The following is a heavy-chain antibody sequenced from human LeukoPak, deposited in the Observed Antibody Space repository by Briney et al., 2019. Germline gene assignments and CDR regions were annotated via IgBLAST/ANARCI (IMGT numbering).Heavy chain of an antibody. D-gene: IGHD6-19*01. V-gene: IGHV3-23*01. Sequence: GGSLRLSCAASGFTFSSYAMTWVRQAPGKGLEWVSTISGSGGSTYYADSVKGRFTISRDNSKNTLYLQMNSLRAEDTAVYYCAKDSYSSGWYADYGGQGTLVTVSS. J-gene: IGHJ4*02. CDR1: GFTFSSYA. CDR3: AKDSYSSGWYADY. CDR2: ISGSGGST.